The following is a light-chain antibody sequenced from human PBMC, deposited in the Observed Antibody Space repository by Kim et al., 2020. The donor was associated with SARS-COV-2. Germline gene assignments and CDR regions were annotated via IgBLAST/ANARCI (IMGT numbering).Light chain of an antibody. J-gene: IGKJ1*01. Sequence: DIYLTQSPSTLSASVGDRVTITCRASQSIDKWLAWYQQKRGKAPKLLIYDASSLESGVPSRFSGSGSGTEFTLTISRLQPDDFATYYCQQNSNAWAFGQGTRVDIK. CDR3: QQNSNAWA. V-gene: IGKV1-5*01. CDR2: DAS. CDR1: QSIDKW.